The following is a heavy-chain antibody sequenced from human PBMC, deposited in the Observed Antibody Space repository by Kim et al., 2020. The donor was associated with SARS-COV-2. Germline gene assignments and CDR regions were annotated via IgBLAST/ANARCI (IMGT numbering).Heavy chain of an antibody. CDR3: ARDLATSNDALDI. J-gene: IGHJ3*02. D-gene: IGHD1-26*01. V-gene: IGHV4-31*02. Sequence: YYNPYLESRISISMDTSKNHFSLKMSSVTAADTAVYFCARDLATSNDALDIWGQGTMVTVSS.